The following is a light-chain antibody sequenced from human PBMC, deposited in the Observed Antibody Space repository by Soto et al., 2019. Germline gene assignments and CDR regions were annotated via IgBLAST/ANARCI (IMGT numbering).Light chain of an antibody. CDR2: AAS. CDR1: QGIRND. V-gene: IGKV1-6*01. Sequence: AIQMTQSPSSLSASVGDRVTITCRASQGIRNDLGWYQQKPGKAPKLLIYAASSLQSGVPSRLSGSGSGTDFTLTTSSLQPEDFATYYCLQDYNYTFTFGPGTKVDIX. J-gene: IGKJ3*01. CDR3: LQDYNYTFT.